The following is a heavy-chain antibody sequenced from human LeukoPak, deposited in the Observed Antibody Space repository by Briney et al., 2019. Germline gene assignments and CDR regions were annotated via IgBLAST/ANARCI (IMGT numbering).Heavy chain of an antibody. CDR1: GYTFTSYG. V-gene: IGHV1-18*01. Sequence: ASVKVSCKASGYTFTSYGISWVRQAPGQGLEWMGWISAYNGNTNYAQKLQGRVTMTTDTSTSTAYMELRSLRSDDTAVYYCARILLGYCSSTSCPAYYMDVWGKGTTVTVSS. J-gene: IGHJ6*03. CDR3: ARILLGYCSSTSCPAYYMDV. CDR2: ISAYNGNT. D-gene: IGHD2-2*01.